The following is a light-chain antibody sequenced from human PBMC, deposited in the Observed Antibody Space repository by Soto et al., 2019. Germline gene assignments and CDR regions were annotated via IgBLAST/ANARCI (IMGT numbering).Light chain of an antibody. Sequence: EIVMTQSPATLSVSPGERATLSCRASQSVSSNLAWYQQKPGQAPRLLIYGASTRATGIPARFSGSGSGTDFTLTISSLQSEDFAVYYCQQYNNWPWTLGQGTKVEIQ. V-gene: IGKV3-15*01. J-gene: IGKJ1*01. CDR2: GAS. CDR3: QQYNNWPWT. CDR1: QSVSSN.